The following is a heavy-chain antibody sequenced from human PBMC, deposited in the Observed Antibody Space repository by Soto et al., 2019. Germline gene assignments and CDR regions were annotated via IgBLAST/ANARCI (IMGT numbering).Heavy chain of an antibody. CDR3: ARDSSGRHDY. V-gene: IGHV4-61*01. D-gene: IGHD3-22*01. J-gene: IGHJ4*02. Sequence: SETLSLTCTVSGGSLRSGSYYWSWIRQPPGKGLEWIGYIYHGGVTTYNASLKSRVTISVDTSKNQFFLKVNSVTAADTAVYFCARDSSGRHDYWGQGTPVTVSS. CDR2: IYHGGVT. CDR1: GGSLRSGSYY.